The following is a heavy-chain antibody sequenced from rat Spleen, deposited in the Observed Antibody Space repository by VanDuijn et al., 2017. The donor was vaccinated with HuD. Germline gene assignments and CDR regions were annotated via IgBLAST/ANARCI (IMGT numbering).Heavy chain of an antibody. J-gene: IGHJ3*01. D-gene: IGHD1-2*01. CDR3: ARGTRNYSSYGGFAY. Sequence: EVQLVESGGGLVQPGRSLKLSCPASGFTFSDYHMAWVRQAPKTGLEWVASISTSGGSTYYRDSVKGRFTVSRDNAKSTLYLQMDSLRSEDTATYYCARGTRNYSSYGGFAYWGQGTLVTVSS. CDR2: ISTSGGST. CDR1: GFTFSDYH. V-gene: IGHV5-25*01.